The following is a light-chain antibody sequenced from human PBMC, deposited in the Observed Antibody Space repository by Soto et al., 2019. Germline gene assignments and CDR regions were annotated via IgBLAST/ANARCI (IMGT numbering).Light chain of an antibody. Sequence: DIQMTQSPSSLSASVGDRVTITCQASQDISNYLNWYQQKPGKAPKILISDASNLETWVPSRFSGSGSGTDFTFNISSLQPEDIATYYCQQYDNLPYTFGQGTKLEIK. V-gene: IGKV1-33*01. CDR1: QDISNY. CDR3: QQYDNLPYT. J-gene: IGKJ2*01. CDR2: DAS.